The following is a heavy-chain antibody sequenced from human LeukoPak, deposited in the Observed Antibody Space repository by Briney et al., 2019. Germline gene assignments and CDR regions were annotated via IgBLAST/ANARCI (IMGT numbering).Heavy chain of an antibody. D-gene: IGHD6-13*01. V-gene: IGHV3-23*01. J-gene: IGHJ4*02. Sequence: PGGSLSLSCAASGFTFSSYAMSWVRQAPGKGLEWDSGISGSGGGTYYADSVKGRFTISRDNSKNTLYLQMNSLRVEDTAVYYCAKDRYSSSWYWDYWGQGTLVTLSS. CDR1: GFTFSSYA. CDR2: ISGSGGGT. CDR3: AKDRYSSSWYWDY.